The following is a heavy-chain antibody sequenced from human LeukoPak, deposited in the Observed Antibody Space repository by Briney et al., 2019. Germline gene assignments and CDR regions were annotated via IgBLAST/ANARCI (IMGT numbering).Heavy chain of an antibody. CDR3: ARGPNSQDY. CDR2: ISGSGGNT. CDR1: GFTFSSYA. J-gene: IGHJ4*02. D-gene: IGHD4-23*01. Sequence: AGSLRLSCAASGFTFSSYAMSWVRQAPGKGLEWVSAISGSGGNTYYADSVKGRFTISRDNSKNTLYLQMNSLRAEDTAVYYCARGPNSQDYWGQGTLVTVSS. V-gene: IGHV3-23*01.